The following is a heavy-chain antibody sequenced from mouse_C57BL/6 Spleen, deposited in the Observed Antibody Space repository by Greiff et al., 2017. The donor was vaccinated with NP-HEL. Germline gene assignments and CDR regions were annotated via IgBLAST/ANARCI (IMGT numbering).Heavy chain of an antibody. Sequence: VQLQQSGPELVKPGASVKISCKASGYTFTDYYMNWVKQSHGKSLEWIGDINPNNGGTSYNQKFKGKATLTVDKSSSTAYMELRSLTSEDSAVYYCARWDGYSPFDYWGQGTTLTVSS. D-gene: IGHD2-3*01. CDR1: GYTFTDYY. CDR3: ARWDGYSPFDY. CDR2: INPNNGGT. J-gene: IGHJ2*01. V-gene: IGHV1-26*01.